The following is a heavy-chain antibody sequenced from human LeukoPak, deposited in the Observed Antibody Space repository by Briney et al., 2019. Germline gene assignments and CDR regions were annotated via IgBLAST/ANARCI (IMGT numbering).Heavy chain of an antibody. CDR1: GFIFSSYW. D-gene: IGHD3-3*01. CDR2: IKRDGSER. CDR3: ARDKEAAVDFWSGYYPL. Sequence: GGSLRLSCAASGFIFSSYWMGWVRQAPGKGLEWVANIKRDGSERYYVDSAKGRFTISRDNAQNSLYLQMNSLRDEDTGVYYCARDKEAAVDFWSGYYPLWGQGTLVTVSS. V-gene: IGHV3-7*01. J-gene: IGHJ4*02.